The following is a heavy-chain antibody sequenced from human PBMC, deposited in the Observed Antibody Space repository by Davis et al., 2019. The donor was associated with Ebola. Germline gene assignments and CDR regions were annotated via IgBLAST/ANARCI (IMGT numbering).Heavy chain of an antibody. CDR1: AESFSGYY. V-gene: IGHV4-59*12. CDR3: ARGLFEQRSSTDHYYYGMDV. J-gene: IGHJ6*02. Sequence: MPSETLSLTCAVYAESFSGYYWSWIRQPPGKGLEWIGYIYYSGSTNYNPSLKSRVTISVDTSTNQFSLQLSSVTAADTAVYYCARGLFEQRSSTDHYYYGMDVWGQGTTVTVSS. D-gene: IGHD6-25*01. CDR2: IYYSGST.